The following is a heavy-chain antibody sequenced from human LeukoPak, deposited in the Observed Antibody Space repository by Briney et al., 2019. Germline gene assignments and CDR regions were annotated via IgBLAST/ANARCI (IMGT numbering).Heavy chain of an antibody. Sequence: PSETLSLTCTVSDYSISSGDYYWGWIRQPPGKGLEWIGSIFHSGNTYYNPSLKSRVTISVDTSKNQFSLRMSSVTAADTAVYYCARPVRKRGYYYMDVWGKGTTVTVSS. CDR3: ARPVRKRGYYYMDV. CDR2: IFHSGNT. D-gene: IGHD3-10*01. CDR1: DYSISSGDYY. V-gene: IGHV4-38-2*02. J-gene: IGHJ6*03.